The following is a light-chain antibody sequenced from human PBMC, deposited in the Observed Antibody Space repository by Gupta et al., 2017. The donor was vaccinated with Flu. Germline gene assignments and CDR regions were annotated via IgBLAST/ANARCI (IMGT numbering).Light chain of an antibody. CDR1: SSNIGNTY. Sequence: SSSNIGNTYVSWYQQLPGTAPKLLIYENNKRPSGIPDRFSGSKSGTSAALGITGLQTGYEADYYCGTWDGSLSTDVFGTGTKVTVL. CDR3: GTWDGSLSTDV. J-gene: IGLJ1*01. V-gene: IGLV1-51*02. CDR2: ENN.